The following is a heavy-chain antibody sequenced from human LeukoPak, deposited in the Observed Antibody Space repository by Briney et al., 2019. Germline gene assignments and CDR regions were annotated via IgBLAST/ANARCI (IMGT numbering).Heavy chain of an antibody. CDR2: ISHSGST. Sequence: SETPSLTCTVSGGTISGGSSRGYYWSWIRQPPGKRLEWIGYISHSGSTNYNPSLESRVTISLDTSRNLFSLKVNSVTAADTAVYYCVRGGDDPANSRYYIDYWGQGTLVTVSS. J-gene: IGHJ4*02. V-gene: IGHV4-61*08. CDR1: GGTISGGSSRGYY. CDR3: VRGGDDPANSRYYIDY. D-gene: IGHD1-1*01.